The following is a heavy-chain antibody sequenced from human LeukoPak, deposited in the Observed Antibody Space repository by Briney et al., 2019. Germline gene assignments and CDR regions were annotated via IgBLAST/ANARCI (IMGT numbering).Heavy chain of an antibody. Sequence: SDTLSLTCTVSVRSISIYYWSWIRQPARKGLEWIGRIYTSGSTNYNPSLKSRVTMSVDTSKNQFSLKLSSVTAADTAVYYCARALLGYCSSTSCPYWFDPWGQGTLVTVSS. V-gene: IGHV4-4*07. D-gene: IGHD2-2*01. J-gene: IGHJ5*02. CDR3: ARALLGYCSSTSCPYWFDP. CDR2: IYTSGST. CDR1: VRSISIYY.